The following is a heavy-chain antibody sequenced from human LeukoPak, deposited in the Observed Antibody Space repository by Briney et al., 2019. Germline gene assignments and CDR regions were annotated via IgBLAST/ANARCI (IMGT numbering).Heavy chain of an antibody. D-gene: IGHD3-22*01. CDR1: GDSISSYY. Sequence: SETLSLTCTVSGDSISSYYWSWIRQPPGKGLEWIGYIYYSGSTNYNPSLKSRVTISVDTSKNQFSLKLSSVTAADTAVYYCARDGDGGYYDYWGQGTLVTVSS. CDR2: IYYSGST. CDR3: ARDGDGGYYDY. V-gene: IGHV4-59*01. J-gene: IGHJ4*02.